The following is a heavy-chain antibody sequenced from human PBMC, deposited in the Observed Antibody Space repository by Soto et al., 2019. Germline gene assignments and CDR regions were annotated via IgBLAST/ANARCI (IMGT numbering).Heavy chain of an antibody. D-gene: IGHD6-19*01. CDR2: IWYDGSNK. Sequence: QVQLVESGGGVVQPGRSLRLSCAASGFTFSSYGMHWVRQAPGKGLEWVAVIWYDGSNKYYADSVKGRFTISRDNSKNTLYLQMNSLRAEDTAVYYCGSDCGQWRVLKWFDPWGQGTLVTVSS. CDR1: GFTFSSYG. J-gene: IGHJ5*02. V-gene: IGHV3-33*01. CDR3: GSDCGQWRVLKWFDP.